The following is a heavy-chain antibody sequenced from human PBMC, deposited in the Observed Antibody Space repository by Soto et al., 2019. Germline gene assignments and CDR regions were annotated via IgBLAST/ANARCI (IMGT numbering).Heavy chain of an antibody. CDR3: ARGGEKWLARYNWFDT. D-gene: IGHD6-19*01. V-gene: IGHV3-7*03. CDR2: IKGDGIEK. CDR1: GFTFSTFW. Sequence: PGGSLRLSCAASGFTFSTFWISWVRQAPWKGLEWVAHIKGDGIEKYYVDSVKGRFTISRDSAKKSMSLQMNSLRVEDTAVYYCARGGEKWLARYNWFDTWGQGTLVTVSS. J-gene: IGHJ5*02.